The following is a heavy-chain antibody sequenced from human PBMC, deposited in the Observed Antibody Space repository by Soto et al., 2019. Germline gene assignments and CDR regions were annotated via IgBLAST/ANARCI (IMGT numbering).Heavy chain of an antibody. Sequence: PSETLSLTCAVYGGSFSGYYWSWIRQPPGKGLEWIGEINHSGSTNYNPSLKSRVTISVDTSKNQFSLKLSSVTAADTAVYYCARLIAAAGVSNYYYYYGMDVWGHGTTVTVSS. CDR2: INHSGST. D-gene: IGHD6-13*01. CDR3: ARLIAAAGVSNYYYYYGMDV. V-gene: IGHV4-34*01. CDR1: GGSFSGYY. J-gene: IGHJ6*02.